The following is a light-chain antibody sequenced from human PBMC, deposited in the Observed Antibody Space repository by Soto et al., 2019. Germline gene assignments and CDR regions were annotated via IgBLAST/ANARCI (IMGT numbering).Light chain of an antibody. V-gene: IGLV1-40*01. Sequence: QSVLTQPPSVSGAPGQRVTISCTGSSSNIGAGYNVHWYQQFPGTAPKLLMYSNSLRPSGVPDRFSASKSGTSASLAITGLQAEDEADYYCHSYDSSLNGGVFDGGTKLTVL. CDR1: SSNIGAGYN. J-gene: IGLJ2*01. CDR3: HSYDSSLNGGV. CDR2: SNS.